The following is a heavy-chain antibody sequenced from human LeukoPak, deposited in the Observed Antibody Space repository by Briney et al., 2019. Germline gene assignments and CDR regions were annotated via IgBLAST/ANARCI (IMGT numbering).Heavy chain of an antibody. V-gene: IGHV3-21*04. D-gene: IGHD3-10*01. Sequence: GGSLRLSCAASGFTFSSYSMNWVRQAPGKGLEWVSSISSSSSYIYYADSVKGRFTISRDNAKNTLYLQMNSLRAEDTAVYYCAKEKTYYYYGSGSYPSNWFDPWGQGTLVTVSS. CDR1: GFTFSSYS. CDR2: ISSSSSYI. CDR3: AKEKTYYYYGSGSYPSNWFDP. J-gene: IGHJ5*02.